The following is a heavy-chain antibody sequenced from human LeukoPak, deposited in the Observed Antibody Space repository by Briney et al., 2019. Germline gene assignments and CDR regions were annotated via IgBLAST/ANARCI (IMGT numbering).Heavy chain of an antibody. CDR1: GGSFSGYY. Sequence: SETLSLTCAVYGGSFSGYYWSWIRQPPGKGREWIGEINHSGSTNYNPSLKSRVTISVDTSKNQFSLKLSSVTAADTAVYYCARPYYYDSSGYSDWGQGTLVTVSS. CDR3: ARPYYYDSSGYSD. J-gene: IGHJ4*02. V-gene: IGHV4-34*01. D-gene: IGHD3-22*01. CDR2: INHSGST.